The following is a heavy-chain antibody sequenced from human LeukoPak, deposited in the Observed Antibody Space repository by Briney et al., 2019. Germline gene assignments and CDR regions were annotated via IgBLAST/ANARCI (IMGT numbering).Heavy chain of an antibody. Sequence: SETLSLTCAVYGGSFSGYYWSWIRQPPGKGLEWIGEINHSGSTNYNPSLKSRVAISVDTSKNQFSLKLSSVTAADTAVYYCARERHYYYYGMDVWGQGTTVTVSS. CDR1: GGSFSGYY. V-gene: IGHV4-34*01. CDR3: ARERHYYYYGMDV. J-gene: IGHJ6*02. D-gene: IGHD1-1*01. CDR2: INHSGST.